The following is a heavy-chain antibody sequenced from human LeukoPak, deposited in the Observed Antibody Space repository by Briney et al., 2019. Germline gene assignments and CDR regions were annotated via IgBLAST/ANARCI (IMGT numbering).Heavy chain of an antibody. CDR2: INPNSGGT. D-gene: IGHD3-22*01. J-gene: IGHJ6*02. V-gene: IGHV1-2*02. CDR3: ARGHYYDNSGYYNYYYGMDV. CDR1: GYTFTGYY. Sequence: ASVKASCKASGYTFTGYYMHWVRQAPGQGLEWMGWINPNSGGTNYAQKFQGRVTMTRDTSISTAYMELSRLRSDDTAVYYCARGHYYDNSGYYNYYYGMDVWGQGTTVTVSS.